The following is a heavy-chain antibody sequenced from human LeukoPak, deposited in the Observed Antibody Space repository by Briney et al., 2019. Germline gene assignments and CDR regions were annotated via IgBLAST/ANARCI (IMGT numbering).Heavy chain of an antibody. CDR3: ARGPGYSGYDRGYYFDY. CDR2: INHSGST. V-gene: IGHV4-34*01. CDR1: GGSFSGYY. D-gene: IGHD5-12*01. J-gene: IGHJ4*02. Sequence: SETLSLTCAVYGGSFSGYYWSWIRQPPGKGLEWIGEINHSGSTNYNPSLKGRVTISVDTSKNQFSLKLSSVTAADTAVYYCARGPGYSGYDRGYYFDYWGQGTLVTVSS.